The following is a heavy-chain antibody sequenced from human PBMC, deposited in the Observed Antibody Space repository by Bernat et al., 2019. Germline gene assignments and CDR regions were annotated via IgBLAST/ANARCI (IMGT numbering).Heavy chain of an antibody. CDR2: ISYDGSNK. Sequence: QVQLVESGGGVVQSGRSLRLSCAASGFTFSSYAMHWVRQAPGKGLEWVAVISYDGSNKYYADSVKGRFTISRDNSKNTLYLQMNSLRAEDTAVYYCARELFIGAFDIWGQGTMVTVSS. J-gene: IGHJ3*02. CDR3: ARELFIGAFDI. CDR1: GFTFSSYA. V-gene: IGHV3-30-3*01. D-gene: IGHD1-26*01.